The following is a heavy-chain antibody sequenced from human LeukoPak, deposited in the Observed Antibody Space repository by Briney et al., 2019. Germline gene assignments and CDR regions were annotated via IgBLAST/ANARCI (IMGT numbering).Heavy chain of an antibody. J-gene: IGHJ4*02. V-gene: IGHV1-69*13. CDR3: ARDLLLGDGEPLIDY. Sequence: SVKVSCKASGGTFSSYAISWVRQAPGQGLEWMGGIIPIFGTANYAQKFQGRVTITADESTSTAYMELSSLRSEDTAVYYCARDLLLGDGEPLIDYWGQGTLVTVSS. CDR2: IIPIFGTA. CDR1: GGTFSSYA. D-gene: IGHD2-21*02.